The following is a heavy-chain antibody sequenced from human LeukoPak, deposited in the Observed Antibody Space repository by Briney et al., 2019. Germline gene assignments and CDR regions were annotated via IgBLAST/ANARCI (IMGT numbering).Heavy chain of an antibody. V-gene: IGHV3-23*01. CDR2: LTGDGGT. CDR1: GFTFTNYA. J-gene: IGHJ4*02. Sequence: GGSLRLSCAASGFTFTNYAMSWVRQAPGKGLEWVSVLTGDGGTYYADSVKGRFTNSRDDSKNTLFLQMNSLRAEDTAVYFCAKVKWKLIGYFDYWGQGTLVTVSS. CDR3: AKVKWKLIGYFDY. D-gene: IGHD1-20*01.